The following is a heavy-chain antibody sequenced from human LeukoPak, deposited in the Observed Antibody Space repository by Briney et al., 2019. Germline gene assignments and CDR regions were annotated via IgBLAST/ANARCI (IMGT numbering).Heavy chain of an antibody. J-gene: IGHJ4*02. CDR2: YTASP. D-gene: IGHD3-10*01. Sequence: PSETLSLTCTVSGGSIRSGDYYWSWIRQPPGKGLEWIGYTASPYHNPSLKSRVTISIDTSKNQISLKLDSVTASDTAVYYCARSTNHDASGSYYFDSWGQEILVTVTS. CDR1: GGSIRSGDYY. V-gene: IGHV4-30-4*01. CDR3: ARSTNHDASGSYYFDS.